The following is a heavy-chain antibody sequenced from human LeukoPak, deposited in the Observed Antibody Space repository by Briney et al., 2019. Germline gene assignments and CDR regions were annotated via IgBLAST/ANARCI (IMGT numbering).Heavy chain of an antibody. J-gene: IGHJ4*02. CDR2: IYWDDDK. CDR1: GFSFSATELA. CDR3: AHSTYGYGY. Sequence: ESGPTLVKPTQTLTLTCTFSGFSFSATELAVGCFRQPPGQALEWLALIYWDDDKRYSPSLKSRLTITKDTSKDQVVLTMTNMDPVDTATYFCAHSTYGYGYWGQGTLVTVSS. V-gene: IGHV2-5*02. D-gene: IGHD5-18*01.